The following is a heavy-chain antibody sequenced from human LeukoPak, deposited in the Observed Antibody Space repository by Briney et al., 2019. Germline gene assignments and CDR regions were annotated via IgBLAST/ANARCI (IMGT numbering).Heavy chain of an antibody. CDR2: IYYSGST. CDR1: GGSISSYY. CDR3: ARDGGIGDQLLDY. V-gene: IGHV4-59*01. Sequence: SETLSLTCTVSGGSISSYYWSWIRQPPGKGLEWIGYIYYSGSTNYNASLKSRVTISVDTSKNQSSLKLSSVTAADTAVYYCARDGGIGDQLLDYWGQGTLVTVSS. J-gene: IGHJ4*02. D-gene: IGHD2-2*01.